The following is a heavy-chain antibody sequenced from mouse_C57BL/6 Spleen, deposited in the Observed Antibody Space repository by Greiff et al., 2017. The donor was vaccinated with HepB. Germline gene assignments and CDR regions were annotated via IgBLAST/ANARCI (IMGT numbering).Heavy chain of an antibody. D-gene: IGHD1-1*01. CDR3: ARNYGSSYEFAY. CDR2: IYPGSGST. V-gene: IGHV1-55*01. CDR1: GYTFTSYW. J-gene: IGHJ3*01. Sequence: QVQLQQPGAEPVKPGASVKMSCKASGYTFTSYWITWVKQRPGQGLEWIGDIYPGSGSTNYNEKFKSKATLTVDTSSSTAYMQLSSLTSEDSAVYYCARNYGSSYEFAYWGQGTLVTVSA.